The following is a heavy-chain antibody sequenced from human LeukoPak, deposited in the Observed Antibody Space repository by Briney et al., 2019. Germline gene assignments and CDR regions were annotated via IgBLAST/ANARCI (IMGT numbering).Heavy chain of an antibody. D-gene: IGHD4-17*01. CDR2: IYYSGST. CDR3: ARTTARVFDS. J-gene: IGHJ4*02. Sequence: SETLSLTCTVSGGPLTSAEYHWSWIRQPPGKGLEWIGYIYYSGSTYYTPSLNSRITISLDTSKNQLSLKVTSVTAADTAVYYCARTTARVFDSWGQGTLVSVSS. V-gene: IGHV4-30-4*01. CDR1: GGPLTSAEYH.